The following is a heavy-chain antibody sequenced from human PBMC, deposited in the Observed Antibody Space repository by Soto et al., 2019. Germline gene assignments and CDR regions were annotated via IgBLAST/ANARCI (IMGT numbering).Heavy chain of an antibody. CDR2: VKRKTHGATT. Sequence: GGSLRLSCAASGFTFSNARQNWVSQSEGKGLEWVGRVKRKTHGATTDYAAPVKGRFTISRDDSENTVFLQMNRLNTEDTDVYYCATGGYDPDYWGQGKLVT. V-gene: IGHV3-15*01. CDR3: ATGGYDPDY. J-gene: IGHJ4*02. D-gene: IGHD6-13*01. CDR1: GFTFSNAR.